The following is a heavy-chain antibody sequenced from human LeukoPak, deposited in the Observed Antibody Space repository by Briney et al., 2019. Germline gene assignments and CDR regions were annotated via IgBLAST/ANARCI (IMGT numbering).Heavy chain of an antibody. Sequence: PGGSLRLSCAASGFTFSSYSMNWVRQAPGKGLEWVSAISGSGGSTYYADSVKGRFTISRDNSKNTLYLQMNSLRAEDTAVYYCAKVAGGQYSNFDYWGQGTLVTVSS. V-gene: IGHV3-23*01. CDR2: ISGSGGST. CDR3: AKVAGGQYSNFDY. CDR1: GFTFSSYS. J-gene: IGHJ4*02. D-gene: IGHD4-4*01.